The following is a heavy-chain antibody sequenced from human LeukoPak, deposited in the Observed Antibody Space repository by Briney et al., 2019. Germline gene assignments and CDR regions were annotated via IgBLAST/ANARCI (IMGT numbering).Heavy chain of an antibody. J-gene: IGHJ4*02. Sequence: GGSLRLSCAASGFTFSSYAMSWVRQAPGKGLEWVAVISYDGGNKYYADSVKGRFTISRDNSKNTVYLQMYSLRAEDTAVYYCAGSTTSCYSCFDYWGQGTLVTVSS. CDR2: ISYDGGNK. CDR3: AGSTTSCYSCFDY. D-gene: IGHD2-2*01. CDR1: GFTFSSYA. V-gene: IGHV3-30-3*01.